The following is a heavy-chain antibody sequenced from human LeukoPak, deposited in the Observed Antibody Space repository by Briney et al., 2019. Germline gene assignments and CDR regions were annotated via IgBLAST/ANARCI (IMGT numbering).Heavy chain of an antibody. J-gene: IGHJ4*02. D-gene: IGHD5-12*01. CDR2: ISYDGNFK. CDR1: GFPFSSYA. Sequence: GGSLRLSCSASGFPFSSYAMTWVRQAPGKGLEWVAVISYDGNFKYYADSVKGRITVSRDNSKTTVSLQMNSLRPEDTAVYYCARDQLAYSGYDTLFAYWGQGTLVTVSS. V-gene: IGHV3-30*04. CDR3: ARDQLAYSGYDTLFAY.